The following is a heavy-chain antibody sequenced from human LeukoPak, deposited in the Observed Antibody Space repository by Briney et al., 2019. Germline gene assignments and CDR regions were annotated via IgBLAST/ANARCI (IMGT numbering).Heavy chain of an antibody. V-gene: IGHV4-38-2*01. CDR1: GYSISSGYY. CDR3: ARRVDEIFWSGYYTRYGWFDP. J-gene: IGHJ5*02. Sequence: SETLSLTCAVSGYSISSGYYWGWIRQPPGKGLEWIGSIYHSGSTYYNPSLKSRVTISVDTSNNQFSLKLSSLTAADTAVYYCARRVDEIFWSGYYTRYGWFDPWGQGTLVTVSS. D-gene: IGHD3-3*01. CDR2: IYHSGST.